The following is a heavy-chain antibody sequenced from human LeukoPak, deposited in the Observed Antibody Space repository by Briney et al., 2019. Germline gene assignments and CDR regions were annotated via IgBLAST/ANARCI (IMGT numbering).Heavy chain of an antibody. CDR1: GFPFSNYK. CDR2: ITSSSGYI. CDR3: AREVGSNGAFDY. D-gene: IGHD1-26*01. V-gene: IGHV3-21*01. J-gene: IGHJ4*02. Sequence: GGSLRPFCAASGFPFSNYKMNWVRQAPGKGLEWVSSITSSSGYIYYADSVKGRFTISRDNAKKSLFLHMNSLRADDTAVYSCAREVGSNGAFDYWGPGTLVTVSS.